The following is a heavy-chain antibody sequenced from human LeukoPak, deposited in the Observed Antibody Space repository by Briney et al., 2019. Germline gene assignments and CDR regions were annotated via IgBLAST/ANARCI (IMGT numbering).Heavy chain of an antibody. Sequence: SETLSLTCTVSGGSLSNYYWSWIRQSPGKGLEWLGFIYYTGTTKYNPSLKSRVTISVDRSKNQFSLQLRSVTAADTAVYHRARHSWGLQFFDSWGQGTLVTVSS. CDR3: ARHSWGLQFFDS. CDR2: IYYTGTT. V-gene: IGHV4-59*08. CDR1: GGSLSNYY. J-gene: IGHJ5*01. D-gene: IGHD7-27*01.